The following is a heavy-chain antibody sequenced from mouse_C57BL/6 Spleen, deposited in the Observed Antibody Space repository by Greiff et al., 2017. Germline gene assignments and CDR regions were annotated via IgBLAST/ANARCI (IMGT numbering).Heavy chain of an antibody. CDR3: AGGLPYAMDY. J-gene: IGHJ4*01. CDR2: INPSSGYT. Sequence: QVQLQQSGAELARPGASVKMSCKASGYTFTSYTMHWVKQRPGQGLEWIGYINPSSGYTKYNQKFKDKATLTADKSSSTAYMQLSSLTSEDSAVYYCAGGLPYAMDYWGQGTSVTVSS. V-gene: IGHV1-4*01. D-gene: IGHD2-4*01. CDR1: GYTFTSYT.